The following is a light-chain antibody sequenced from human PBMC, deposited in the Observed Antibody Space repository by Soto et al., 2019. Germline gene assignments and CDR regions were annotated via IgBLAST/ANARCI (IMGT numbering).Light chain of an antibody. Sequence: EILMTQSPATLSVSPGERATLSCRASQSVSSNLAWYQQKPGQAPRLLISGASTRATGIPARFSGSGSETEFTLTISSLQSEDFGAYYCQQYHKWPPITFGQGTKVDIK. CDR2: GAS. CDR1: QSVSSN. V-gene: IGKV3-15*01. CDR3: QQYHKWPPIT. J-gene: IGKJ1*01.